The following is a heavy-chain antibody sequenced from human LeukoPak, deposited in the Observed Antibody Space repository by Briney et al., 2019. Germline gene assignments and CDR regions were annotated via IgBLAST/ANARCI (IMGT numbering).Heavy chain of an antibody. D-gene: IGHD5-18*01. J-gene: IGHJ3*02. CDR1: GGSISSGSYY. CDR3: ARELKFGYSYGYAYAFDI. CDR2: IYTSGST. V-gene: IGHV4-61*02. Sequence: SQTLSLTCTVSGGSISSGSYYWSWIRQPAGKGLEWIGRIYTSGSTNYNPSLKSRVTISVDTSKNQFSLKLSSVTAADTAVYYCARELKFGYSYGYAYAFDIWGQGTMVTVSS.